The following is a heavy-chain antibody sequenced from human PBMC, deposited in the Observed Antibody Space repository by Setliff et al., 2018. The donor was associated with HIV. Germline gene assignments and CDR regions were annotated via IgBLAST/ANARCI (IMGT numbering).Heavy chain of an antibody. CDR2: INAGDDNT. J-gene: IGHJ4*02. Sequence: ASVKVSCKAFGYTFSTNAIHWVRQAPGQRLEWMGYINAGDDNTRYSEKFQGRVTITRDTSANTLYMELSSLRSEDTAVYYCARDATYDYVWGTSSLVLDYWGQGTLVTVSS. CDR3: ARDATYDYVWGTSSLVLDY. D-gene: IGHD3-16*01. CDR1: GYTFSTNA. V-gene: IGHV1-3*01.